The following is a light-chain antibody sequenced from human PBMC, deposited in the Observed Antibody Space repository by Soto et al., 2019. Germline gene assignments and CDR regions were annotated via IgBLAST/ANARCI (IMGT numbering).Light chain of an antibody. J-gene: IGKJ4*01. CDR2: AAS. Sequence: DIQMTQSPSSLSASVGDRVTITCRASQSISSYLNWYQQKPGKAPKLLIYAASSLQSGVPSRFSGSGSGTDFALTISNLQPEDFATYYCQQSYSTPSTFGGGTKVEIK. V-gene: IGKV1-39*01. CDR1: QSISSY. CDR3: QQSYSTPST.